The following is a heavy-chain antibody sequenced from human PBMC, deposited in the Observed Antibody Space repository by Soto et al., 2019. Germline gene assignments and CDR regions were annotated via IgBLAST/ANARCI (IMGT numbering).Heavy chain of an antibody. D-gene: IGHD6-13*01. CDR3: AKRVIAEAGRSYGMDV. J-gene: IGHJ6*02. CDR1: GFTVSSYA. CDR2: ISGSGGST. Sequence: XGCLTLACAASGFTVSSYAMSWVRQAPGKGLEWVSAISGSGGSTYYADSVKGRFTISRDNSKNTLYLQMNSLRAEDTAVYYCAKRVIAEAGRSYGMDVWGQGTTVTVSS. V-gene: IGHV3-23*01.